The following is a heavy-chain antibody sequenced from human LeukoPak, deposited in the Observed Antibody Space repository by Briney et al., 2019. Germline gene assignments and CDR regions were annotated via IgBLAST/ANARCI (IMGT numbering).Heavy chain of an antibody. CDR3: ARTTILDY. V-gene: IGHV3-7*01. D-gene: IGHD4-17*01. CDR1: GFMFNKYG. J-gene: IGHJ4*02. CDR2: IKQDGSDK. Sequence: GGSLRLSCVASGFMFNKYGMSWVRQAPGKGLEWVATIKQDGSDKHYVDSVKGRFIISRDNAKNSLYLQMNSLRAEDTAVYYCARTTILDYWGQGTLVTVSS.